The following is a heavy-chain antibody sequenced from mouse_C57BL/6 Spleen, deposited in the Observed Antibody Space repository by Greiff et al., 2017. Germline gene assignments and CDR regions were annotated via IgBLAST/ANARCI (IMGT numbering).Heavy chain of an antibody. CDR3: ARSLYDGYVG. D-gene: IGHD2-3*01. CDR2: IDPSDSYT. V-gene: IGHV1-69*01. CDR1: GYTFTSYW. J-gene: IGHJ2*01. Sequence: QVQLQQPGAELVMPGASVKLSCKASGYTFTSYWMHWVKQRPGQGLEWIGEIDPSDSYTNYNQKFKGKSTLTVDKSSSTAYMQLSSLTSKDSAVLYCARSLYDGYVGWGQGTTLTVSS.